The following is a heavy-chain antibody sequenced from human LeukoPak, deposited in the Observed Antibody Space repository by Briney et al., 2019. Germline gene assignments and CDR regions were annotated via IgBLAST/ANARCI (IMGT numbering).Heavy chain of an antibody. CDR2: ISAYNGNT. CDR1: GYTFTSYG. V-gene: IGHV1-18*01. J-gene: IGHJ4*02. D-gene: IGHD1-26*01. CDR3: ARDGNGIVGATSIDY. Sequence: ASVKVSCKASGYTFTSYGISWVRQAPGQGLEWMGWISAYNGNTNYAQKLQGRVTMTTVTSTSTAYMELRSLRSDDTAVYHCARDGNGIVGATSIDYWGQGTLVTVSS.